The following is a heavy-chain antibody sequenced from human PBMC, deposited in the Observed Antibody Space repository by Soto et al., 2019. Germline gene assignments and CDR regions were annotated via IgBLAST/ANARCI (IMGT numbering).Heavy chain of an antibody. CDR3: ARNAWVRFDY. D-gene: IGHD1-1*01. Sequence: SETLSLTCAVSGDSISSSVWWTWVRQPPGKGLEWIGEVFHTGDTYFNPSLRSRVAMSVNKSTNEFSLKVTSVTAADTAIYYCARNAWVRFDYWGQGALVTVSS. CDR1: GDSISSSVW. V-gene: IGHV4-4*02. CDR2: VFHTGDT. J-gene: IGHJ4*02.